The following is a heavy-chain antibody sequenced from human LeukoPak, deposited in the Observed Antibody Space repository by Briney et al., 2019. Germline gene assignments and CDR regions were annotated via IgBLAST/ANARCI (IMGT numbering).Heavy chain of an antibody. CDR2: IIPIFGTA. CDR1: GGTFSSYA. V-gene: IGHV1-69*01. D-gene: IGHD3-10*01. Sequence: SVKVSCKASGGTFSSYAISWVRQAPGQGLEWMGGIIPIFGTANYALKFQGRVTITADESTSTAYMELSSLRSEDTAVYYCARDGSGSYYMDVWGKGTTVTISS. CDR3: ARDGSGSYYMDV. J-gene: IGHJ6*03.